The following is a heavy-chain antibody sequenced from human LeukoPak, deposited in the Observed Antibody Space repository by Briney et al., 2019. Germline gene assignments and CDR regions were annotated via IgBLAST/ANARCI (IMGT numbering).Heavy chain of an antibody. J-gene: IGHJ6*02. CDR3: AKDLYYDILTGFFHYYGMDV. D-gene: IGHD3-9*01. CDR1: GFTFSSYG. V-gene: IGHV3-30*18. CDR2: ISYDGSNK. Sequence: GRSLRLSCAASGFTFSSYGMHWVRQAPGKGLEWVAVISYDGSNKYYADSVKGRFTISRDNSKNTLYLQMNSLRAEDTAVYYCAKDLYYDILTGFFHYYGMDVWGQGTTVTVSS.